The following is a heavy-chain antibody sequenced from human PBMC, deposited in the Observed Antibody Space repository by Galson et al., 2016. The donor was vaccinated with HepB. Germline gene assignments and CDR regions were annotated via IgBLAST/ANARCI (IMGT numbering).Heavy chain of an antibody. CDR1: GFTFSTYS. CDR2: ISNVASFI. J-gene: IGHJ6*03. D-gene: IGHD4-23*01. CDR3: AKNGGPRDFYYHMDV. V-gene: IGHV3-21*01. Sequence: SLRLSCAASGFTFSTYSMNWVRQAPGKALEWVASISNVASFIYYADSVKGRFTISRDNAKNSLYPQMTSLRAEDTAVYYCAKNGGPRDFYYHMDVWGKGTTVTVSS.